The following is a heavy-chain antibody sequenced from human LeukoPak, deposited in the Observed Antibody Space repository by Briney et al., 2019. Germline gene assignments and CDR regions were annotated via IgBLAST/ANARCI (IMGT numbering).Heavy chain of an antibody. Sequence: SETLSLTCTVSGGSIRRSYWSWVRQPPGRGLEWIGYFYLSGSNYNPSLKSRVTMSLDTSKNQFSLKLSSVTAADTAVYYCARHGDVRYFDWLKDGFDYWGQGTLVTVSS. CDR3: ARHGDVRYFDWLKDGFDY. CDR1: GGSIRRSY. CDR2: FYLSGS. D-gene: IGHD3-9*01. V-gene: IGHV4-4*09. J-gene: IGHJ4*02.